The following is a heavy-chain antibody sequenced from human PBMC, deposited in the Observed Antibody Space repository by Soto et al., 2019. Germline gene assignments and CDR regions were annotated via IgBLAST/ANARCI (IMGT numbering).Heavy chain of an antibody. CDR2: IIPIFGTA. Sequence: GASVKVSCKASGGTFSSYAISWVRQAPGQGLEWMGGIIPIFGTANYAQKFQGRVTITADESTSTAYMELSSLRSEDTAVYCCASRGYSGYDPSYYYYGMDVWGQGTTVTVSS. D-gene: IGHD5-12*01. J-gene: IGHJ6*02. CDR3: ASRGYSGYDPSYYYYGMDV. V-gene: IGHV1-69*13. CDR1: GGTFSSYA.